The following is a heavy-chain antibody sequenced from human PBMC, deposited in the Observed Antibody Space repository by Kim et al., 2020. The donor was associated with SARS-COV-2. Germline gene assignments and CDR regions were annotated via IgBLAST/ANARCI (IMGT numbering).Heavy chain of an antibody. Sequence: GGSPRLSCVVSGFSFSNYSVTWVRHTPGKGLEWVSSISKTSHYIYYADSVKGRFTISRDNAMNSLYLQMNSLRAEDTAVYYCARDEAISGTSIAYWGQGT. CDR2: ISKTSHYI. CDR3: ARDEAISGTSIAY. J-gene: IGHJ4*02. CDR1: GFSFSNYS. D-gene: IGHD1-1*01. V-gene: IGHV3-21*01.